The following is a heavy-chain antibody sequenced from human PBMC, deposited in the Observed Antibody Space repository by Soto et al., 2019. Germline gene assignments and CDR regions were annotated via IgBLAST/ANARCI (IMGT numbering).Heavy chain of an antibody. CDR1: GFSVSGKY. CDR2: IYSGGSA. D-gene: IGHD3-10*01. Sequence: QLVESGGGLIQPGGSLRLSCAVSGFSVSGKYMSWVRQAPGKGLDWVSVIYSGGSANYAASVKGRFTISRDESQNTLYSQMNTLRAEDTAVYYCTRSMMVRGVLFDLWGQGTLVSVSS. CDR3: TRSMMVRGVLFDL. V-gene: IGHV3-53*01. J-gene: IGHJ4*02.